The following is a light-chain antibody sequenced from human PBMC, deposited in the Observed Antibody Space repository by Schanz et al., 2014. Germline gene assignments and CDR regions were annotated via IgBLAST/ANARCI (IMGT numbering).Light chain of an antibody. J-gene: IGLJ2*01. Sequence: QAVVTQEPSLTVSPGGTVTLTCASSTGAVTSTHYPYWFQQKPGQAPRTLIYDTSSKHSWTPARFSGSLLGGKGALTLSGAQPEDEAVYYCLLSFGAPRVRVVFGGGTKLTVL. CDR1: TGAVTSTHY. V-gene: IGLV7-46*01. CDR3: LLSFGAPRVRVV. CDR2: DTS.